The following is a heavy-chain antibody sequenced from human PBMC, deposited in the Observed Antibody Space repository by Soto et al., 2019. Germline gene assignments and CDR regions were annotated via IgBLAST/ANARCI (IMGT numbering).Heavy chain of an antibody. CDR2: MSYDGSDT. D-gene: IGHD3-10*02. V-gene: IGHV3-30*02. Sequence: GGSLRLSCVGSGFIFSNNGMHWVRQTSGKGLEWVAFMSYDGSDTFYADSVKGRFTISRDNSKNTLFLHMSNLRAEDTAVYYCTIVRVADSALDHWGQGTLVTAPQ. CDR1: GFIFSNNG. CDR3: TIVRVADSALDH. J-gene: IGHJ4*02.